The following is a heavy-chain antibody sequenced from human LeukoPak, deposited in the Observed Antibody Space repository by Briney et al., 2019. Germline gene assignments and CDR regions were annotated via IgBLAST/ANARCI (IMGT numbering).Heavy chain of an antibody. J-gene: IGHJ5*02. CDR1: GFTFSSYG. CDR2: IWYDGSNK. Sequence: GGSLRLSCAASGFTFSSYGMHWVRQAPGKGLEWVAVIWYDGSNKYYADSVKGRFTISRDNSKNTLYLQMNSLRAEDTAVYYCARRFGDYGNWFDPWGQGTLVTVSS. CDR3: ARRFGDYGNWFDP. V-gene: IGHV3-33*01. D-gene: IGHD4-17*01.